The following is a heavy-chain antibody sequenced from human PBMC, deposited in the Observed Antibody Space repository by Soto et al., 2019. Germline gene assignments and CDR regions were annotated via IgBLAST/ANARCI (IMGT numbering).Heavy chain of an antibody. V-gene: IGHV4-39*01. Sequence: QLQLQESGPGLVKPSETLSLTCTVSGGSISSSGYYWGWIRQSPGKGLEWIGSISYSGSTYYNPSLKSRVTISVDTSKNPFSLKLSSVTAADTAVYYCARPSQLVALDIWGQGTLVTVSS. CDR1: GGSISSSGYY. J-gene: IGHJ3*02. CDR2: ISYSGST. D-gene: IGHD2-15*01. CDR3: ARPSQLVALDI.